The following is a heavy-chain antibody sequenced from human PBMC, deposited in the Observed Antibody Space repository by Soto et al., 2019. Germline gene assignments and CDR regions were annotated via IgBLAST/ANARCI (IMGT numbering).Heavy chain of an antibody. CDR1: GFTFSDYY. Sequence: GSLRLSCAASGFTFSDYYMSWIRQAPGKGLEWVSYISSSGSTIYYADSVKGRFTISRDNAKNSLYLQMNSLRAEDTAVYYCARPATPYYYYYMDVWGKGTTVTVSS. J-gene: IGHJ6*03. CDR2: ISSSGSTI. V-gene: IGHV3-11*01. CDR3: ARPATPYYYYYMDV. D-gene: IGHD1-26*01.